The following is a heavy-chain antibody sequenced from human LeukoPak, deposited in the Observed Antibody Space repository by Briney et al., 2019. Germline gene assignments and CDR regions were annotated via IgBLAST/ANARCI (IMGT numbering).Heavy chain of an antibody. D-gene: IGHD2-2*01. CDR1: GVTFSSYA. Sequence: GGSLRLSCAASGVTFSSYAMSWVRQAPGKGLEWVSAIIGSGGSTYYADSVKGRFTISRDNSKNTLYLQMNSLRAEDTAVYYCAKVEDIVVVPAAMSGTFWGQGTLVTVSS. J-gene: IGHJ4*02. CDR3: AKVEDIVVVPAAMSGTF. V-gene: IGHV3-23*01. CDR2: IIGSGGST.